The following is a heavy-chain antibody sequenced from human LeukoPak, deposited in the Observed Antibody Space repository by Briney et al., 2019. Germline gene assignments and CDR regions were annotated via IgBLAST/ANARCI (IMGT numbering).Heavy chain of an antibody. Sequence: SETLSLTCGASGYNISSEHNWGWIRQPPGKGLEGIGSIYHSGSTYYNPSLKSRVSMSVDTSKNQFSLKLSSVTAADTAVYYCARHSSGWYRFDYWGQGTLVTVSS. CDR1: GYNISSEHN. J-gene: IGHJ4*02. CDR2: IYHSGST. CDR3: ARHSSGWYRFDY. V-gene: IGHV4-38-2*01. D-gene: IGHD6-19*01.